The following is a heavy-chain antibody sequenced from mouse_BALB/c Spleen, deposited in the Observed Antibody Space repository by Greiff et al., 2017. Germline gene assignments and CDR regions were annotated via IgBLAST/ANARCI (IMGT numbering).Heavy chain of an antibody. CDR1: GFSLTSYD. V-gene: IGHV2-9-2*01. J-gene: IGHJ4*01. Sequence: VQLQQSGPGLVAPSQSLSITCTVSGFSLTSYDISWIRQPPGKGLEWLGVIWTGGGTNYNSAFMSRLSISKDNSKSQVFLKMNSLQTDDTAIYYCVLDLPYYYAMDYWGQGTSVTVSS. CDR2: IWTGGGT. D-gene: IGHD2-1*01. CDR3: VLDLPYYYAMDY.